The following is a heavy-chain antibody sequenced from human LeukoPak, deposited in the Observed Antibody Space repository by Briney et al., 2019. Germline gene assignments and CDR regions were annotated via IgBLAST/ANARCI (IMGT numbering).Heavy chain of an antibody. J-gene: IGHJ4*02. CDR2: MNPNSGNT. CDR3: ARGTMGGSSWSIYYFDY. D-gene: IGHD6-13*01. Sequence: GASVKVSCKASGYTFTSYDINWVRQATGQGLEWMGWMNPNSGNTGYAQKFQGRVTMTRNTSISTAYMEPSSLRSEDTAVYYCARGTMGGSSWSIYYFDYWGQGTLVTVSS. CDR1: GYTFTSYD. V-gene: IGHV1-8*01.